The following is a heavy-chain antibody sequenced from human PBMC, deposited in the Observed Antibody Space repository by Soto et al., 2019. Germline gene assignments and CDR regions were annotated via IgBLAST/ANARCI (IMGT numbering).Heavy chain of an antibody. CDR3: ARSQGSSTSLEIYYYYYYGMDV. D-gene: IGHD2-2*01. CDR2: IIPISGTA. Sequence: QVQLVQSGAEVKKPGSSVKVSCKASGGTFSSYAISWVRQAPGQGIEWMGGIIPISGTANYAQKFQGRVTSTADESTSTADMELSSLRSEETAVYYCARSQGSSTSLEIYYYYYYGMDVWGQGTTVTLSS. J-gene: IGHJ6*02. CDR1: GGTFSSYA. V-gene: IGHV1-69*01.